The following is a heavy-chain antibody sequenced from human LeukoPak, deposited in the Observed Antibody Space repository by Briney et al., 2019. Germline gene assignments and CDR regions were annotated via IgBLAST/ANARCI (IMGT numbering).Heavy chain of an antibody. Sequence: GGSLRLSCAASGFTFSRYGMEWVRQAPGKGLEWVAFIRFDGSNEYYADSVKGRFTISRDNSKNTLYLQMNTLRVEDTAVYYRAKVGAPTGFWRGPRDAFDIWGQGTMVTVSS. V-gene: IGHV3-30*02. CDR2: IRFDGSNE. CDR1: GFTFSRYG. CDR3: AKVGAPTGFWRGPRDAFDI. J-gene: IGHJ3*02. D-gene: IGHD3-3*01.